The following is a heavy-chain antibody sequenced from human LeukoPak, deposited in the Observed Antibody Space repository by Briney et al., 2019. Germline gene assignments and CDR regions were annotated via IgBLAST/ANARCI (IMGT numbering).Heavy chain of an antibody. CDR3: TTVPRYYDSSGYRYYFDY. D-gene: IGHD3-22*01. V-gene: IGHV3-15*01. J-gene: IGHJ4*02. CDR1: GFTFSNAW. CDR2: IKSKTDGGTT. Sequence: GGSLRLSCAAPGFTFSNAWMSWVRQAPGKGLEWVGRIKSKTDGGTTDYAAPVKGRFTISRDDSKNTLYLQMNSLKTEDTAVYYCTTVPRYYDSSGYRYYFDYWGQGTLVTVSS.